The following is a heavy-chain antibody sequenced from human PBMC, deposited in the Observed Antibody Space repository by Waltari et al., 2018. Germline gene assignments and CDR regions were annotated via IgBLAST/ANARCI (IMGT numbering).Heavy chain of an antibody. CDR2: MTGSGVDT. D-gene: IGHD2-15*01. CDR1: GFTFHNYA. V-gene: IGHV3-23*01. CDR3: VKAPRPNCSGVRCYHLDY. J-gene: IGHJ4*02. Sequence: EVQLLESGGGLVQPGGSLRLSCAASGFTFHNYAMNWVRQAPGKEREWVSSMTGSGVDTYHAESVRGRFTISRDNSNNKIFLQMNSLRAEDTAVYYCVKAPRPNCSGVRCYHLDYWGQGTLVTVSS.